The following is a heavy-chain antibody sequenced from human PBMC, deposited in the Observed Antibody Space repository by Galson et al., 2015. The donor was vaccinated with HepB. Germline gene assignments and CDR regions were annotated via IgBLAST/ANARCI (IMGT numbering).Heavy chain of an antibody. V-gene: IGHV3-7*03. CDR3: ARGFPLGSY. Sequence: SLRLSCAASGFTFSDYWMHWVRQAPGQGLEWVANIKQDASERYYVGSVLGRFTISRDNAKNSVYLQMNNLRVEDTAVYYCARGFPLGSYWGQGTLVTVSS. J-gene: IGHJ4*02. D-gene: IGHD3-10*01. CDR2: IKQDASER. CDR1: GFTFSDYW.